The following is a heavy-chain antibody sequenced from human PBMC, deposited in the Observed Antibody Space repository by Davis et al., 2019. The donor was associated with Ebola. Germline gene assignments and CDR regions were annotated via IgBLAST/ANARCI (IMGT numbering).Heavy chain of an antibody. V-gene: IGHV3-30-3*01. CDR3: ARADSVIYYYY. CDR2: ISYDGSNI. D-gene: IGHD2-15*01. Sequence: PGGSLRLSCVASGFTISSYAINWVRQAPGKGLEWVAVISYDGSNIYYADSVKGRVTISRDNSKNTVFLQMNNLRDEDTAVYYCARADSVIYYYY. CDR1: GFTISSYA. J-gene: IGHJ6*01.